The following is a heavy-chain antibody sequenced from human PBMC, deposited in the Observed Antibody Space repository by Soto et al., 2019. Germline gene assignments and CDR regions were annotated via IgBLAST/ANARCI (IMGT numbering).Heavy chain of an antibody. J-gene: IGHJ5*02. CDR1: GGTFNSFS. CDR3: TRRGRQSANWFDP. CDR2: IIPMSGRP. V-gene: IGHV1-69*06. Sequence: QVQLVQSGAEVKTPGSSVKVSCKASGGTFNSFSIDWVRQAPGQGLEWMGGIIPMSGRPNYAQRFQGRVTFIADNSTNSVYMELNRLTHEDTAVYYCTRRGRQSANWFDPWGQGTLVTVSS.